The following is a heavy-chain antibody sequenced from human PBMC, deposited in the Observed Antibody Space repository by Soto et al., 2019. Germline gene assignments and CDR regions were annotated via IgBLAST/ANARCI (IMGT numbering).Heavy chain of an antibody. CDR1: APTISSINNNLSNHY. V-gene: IGHV4-59*08. CDR2: ISNIGFT. Sequence: SENLSLTCTLSAPTISSINNNLSNHYFNWIRLSPGKGLEWIGYISNIGFTRYNPSLKSRVSISVDTSKNQFSLKLTSVTAADTAVYYCTTQGFGGLHGLVDVWGQGTTVTVS. CDR3: TTQGFGGLHGLVDV. D-gene: IGHD3-10*01. J-gene: IGHJ6*02.